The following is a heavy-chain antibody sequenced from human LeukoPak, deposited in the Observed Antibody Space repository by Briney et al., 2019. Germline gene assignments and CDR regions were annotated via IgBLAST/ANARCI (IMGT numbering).Heavy chain of an antibody. V-gene: IGHV3-7*01. D-gene: IGHD5-12*01. CDR1: GFTLSGYW. Sequence: GGSLRLTCAASGFTLSGYWMSWVRQAPGKGLEWVARLHADGIERYYVDPVKGRFTISRDNAKNSLHLQMYSLRLDDTAVYYCARGGYSFDYLGQGTLVTVSS. J-gene: IGHJ4*02. CDR2: LHADGIER. CDR3: ARGGYSFDY.